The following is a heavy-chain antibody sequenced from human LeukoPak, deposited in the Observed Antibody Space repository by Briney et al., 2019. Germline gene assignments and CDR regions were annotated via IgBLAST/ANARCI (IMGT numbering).Heavy chain of an antibody. V-gene: IGHV1-46*01. CDR1: GYTFTNYH. D-gene: IGHD3/OR15-3a*01. Sequence: ASVKVSCKASGYTFTNYHIHWVRQAPGQGLEWMGIINPSGGSTSYAQKFQGRVTMTRDTSTSTVYMELSSLRSEDTAVYYCAGGGGTGYYHLDYWGQGTLVTVSP. CDR3: AGGGGTGYYHLDY. CDR2: INPSGGST. J-gene: IGHJ4*02.